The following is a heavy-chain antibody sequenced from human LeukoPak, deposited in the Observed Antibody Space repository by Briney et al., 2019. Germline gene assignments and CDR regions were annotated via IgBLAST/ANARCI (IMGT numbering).Heavy chain of an antibody. CDR2: IQDDGSVK. D-gene: IGHD2-2*02. J-gene: IGHJ6*02. V-gene: IGHV3-7*01. CDR3: ATYTDWVAGDV. CDR1: GFTFSKSW. Sequence: GGSLRLSCAASGFTFSKSWMSWVRQAPGQGLEWVAAIQDDGSVKDYVDSVKGRFTISRDNAKNSLYLQMNSLRAEDTAVYYCATYTDWVAGDVWGQGTTVSVSS.